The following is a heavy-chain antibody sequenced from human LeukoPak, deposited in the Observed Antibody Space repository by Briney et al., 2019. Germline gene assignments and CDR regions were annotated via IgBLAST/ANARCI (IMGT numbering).Heavy chain of an antibody. CDR1: GGSISSYY. CDR3: ARAYSSGWNWFDP. Sequence: PSETLSLTCTVSGGSISSYYWSWIRQPPGKGLEWIGYIYYSGSTNYNPSLKSRVTISVDTSKNQVSLKLSSVTAADTAVDYCARAYSSGWNWFDPWGQGTLVTVSS. CDR2: IYYSGST. V-gene: IGHV4-59*08. D-gene: IGHD6-19*01. J-gene: IGHJ5*02.